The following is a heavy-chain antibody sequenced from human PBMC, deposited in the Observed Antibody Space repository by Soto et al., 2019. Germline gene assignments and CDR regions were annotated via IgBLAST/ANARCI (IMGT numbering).Heavy chain of an antibody. CDR1: GGSISSYY. J-gene: IGHJ5*02. V-gene: IGHV4-4*07. D-gene: IGHD1-26*01. CDR3: ARGGPVSLYSGSYYWFDP. Sequence: SETLSLTCTVSGGSISSYYWSWIRQPAGKGLEWIGRIYTSGSTNYNPSLKSRITMSVDTYKNHFSLKLSFVTAADTDVYYCARGGPVSLYSGSYYWFDPWGQGTLVTVSS. CDR2: IYTSGST.